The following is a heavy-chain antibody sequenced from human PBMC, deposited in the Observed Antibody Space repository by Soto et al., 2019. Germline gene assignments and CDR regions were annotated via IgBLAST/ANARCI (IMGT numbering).Heavy chain of an antibody. CDR1: GGSISSSSYY. Sequence: QLQLQESGPGLVKPSETLSLTCTVSGGSISSSSYYWGWIRQPPGKGLEWIGSICYSGSTYYNPSLKSRVTISVDTSKNQFSLKLSSVTAADTAVYYCARHGSSGWVFDYWGQGTLVTVSS. CDR3: ARHGSSGWVFDY. D-gene: IGHD6-19*01. V-gene: IGHV4-39*01. CDR2: ICYSGST. J-gene: IGHJ4*02.